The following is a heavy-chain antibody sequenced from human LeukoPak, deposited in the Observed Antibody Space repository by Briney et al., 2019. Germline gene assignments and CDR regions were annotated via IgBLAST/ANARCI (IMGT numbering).Heavy chain of an antibody. CDR2: IYSGGST. V-gene: IGHV3-53*01. CDR3: ARAHWYFDL. Sequence: GGSLRLSCAASGFTFSSYSMIWVRQAPGKGLEWVSVIYSGGSTYYADSVKGRFTVSRDTSKNTLYLQMNSLRAEDTAVYYCARAHWYFDLWGRGTLVTVSS. J-gene: IGHJ2*01. CDR1: GFTFSSYS.